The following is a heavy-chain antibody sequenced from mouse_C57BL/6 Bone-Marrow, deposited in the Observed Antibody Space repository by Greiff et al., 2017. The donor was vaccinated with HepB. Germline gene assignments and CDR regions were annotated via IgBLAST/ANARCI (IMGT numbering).Heavy chain of an antibody. CDR2: IRNKANGYTT. D-gene: IGHD2-2*01. V-gene: IGHV7-3*01. CDR3: ARGVTTGYFDY. CDR1: GFTFTDYY. Sequence: EVQWVESGGGLVQPGGSLSLSCAASGFTFTDYYMSWVRQPPGKALEWLGFIRNKANGYTTEYSASVKGRFTISRDNSQSILYLQMNALRAEDSATYYCARGVTTGYFDYWGQGTTLTVSS. J-gene: IGHJ2*01.